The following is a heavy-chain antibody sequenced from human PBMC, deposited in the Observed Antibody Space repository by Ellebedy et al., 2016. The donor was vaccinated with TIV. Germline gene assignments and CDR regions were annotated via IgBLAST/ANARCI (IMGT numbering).Heavy chain of an antibody. V-gene: IGHV3-30*01. CDR3: ARTAYCGVDCYLDY. CDR2: TSYDGMRN. D-gene: IGHD2-21*02. J-gene: IGHJ4*02. Sequence: GESLKISCEASGFTLSAYAMHWVRQAPGKGPEWVAITSYDGMRNRHAASVEGRFTVSRDNSKNALYLQMNSLRVEDAGVYYCARTAYCGVDCYLDYWGQGTRVTVSS. CDR1: GFTLSAYA.